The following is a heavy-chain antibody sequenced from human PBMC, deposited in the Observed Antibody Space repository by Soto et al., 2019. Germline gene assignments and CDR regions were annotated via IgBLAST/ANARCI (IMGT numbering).Heavy chain of an antibody. D-gene: IGHD3-10*01. CDR3: ATDPYYYASGF. V-gene: IGHV3-11*01. J-gene: IGHJ4*02. CDR2: ISGDATLT. CDR1: GFTFGAQY. Sequence: QVRLVQSGGGLVEPGGFLRLSCAASGFTFGAQYMTWIRQAPGKGLEWVSKISGDATLTYYADSVKGRFTVSRDNAKKALFLQMNRLRVEDTAVYYCATDPYYYASGFWGQGTLVTVSS.